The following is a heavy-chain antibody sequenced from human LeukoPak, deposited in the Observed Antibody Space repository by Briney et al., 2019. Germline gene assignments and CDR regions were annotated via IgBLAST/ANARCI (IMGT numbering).Heavy chain of an antibody. CDR3: ARGRPATYYYDSSGYQQFDY. CDR2: INHSGST. CDR1: GGSFSGYY. J-gene: IGHJ4*02. D-gene: IGHD3-22*01. V-gene: IGHV4-34*01. Sequence: PSETLSLTCAVYGGSFSGYYWSWIRQPPGKGLEWIGEINHSGSTNYNPSLKSRVTISVDTSKNQFSLKLSSVTAADTAVYYCARGRPATYYYDSSGYQQFDYWGQGTLVTVSS.